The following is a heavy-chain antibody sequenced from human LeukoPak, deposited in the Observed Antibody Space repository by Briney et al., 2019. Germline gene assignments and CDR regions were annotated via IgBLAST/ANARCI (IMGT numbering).Heavy chain of an antibody. D-gene: IGHD3-22*01. CDR2: ISAYNANT. CDR3: VREVSEPYYDDSSGYYYFDY. CDR1: GYTFTSYG. V-gene: IGHV1-18*01. J-gene: IGHJ4*02. Sequence: GASVKVSCKASGYTFTSYGISWVRQAPGQGLEWMGWISAYNANTNYAQKLQGRVTMTTDTSTSTAYMELRSLRSDDTAVYYCVREVSEPYYDDSSGYYYFDYWGPGTLVTVSS.